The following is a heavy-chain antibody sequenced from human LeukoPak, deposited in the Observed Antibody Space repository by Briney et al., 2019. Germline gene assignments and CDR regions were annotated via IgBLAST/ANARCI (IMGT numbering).Heavy chain of an antibody. D-gene: IGHD6-13*01. V-gene: IGHV3-21*01. J-gene: IGHJ4*02. Sequence: GGSLRLSCAASGFTFSSYSMNWVRQAPGKGLEWVSSISTSSNYIYYADSVKGRFTISRDNDKNSLYLQMSSLRAEDTAVYYCARDRYSSMWSVFEYWGQGALVTVSS. CDR3: ARDRYSSMWSVFEY. CDR2: ISTSSNYI. CDR1: GFTFSSYS.